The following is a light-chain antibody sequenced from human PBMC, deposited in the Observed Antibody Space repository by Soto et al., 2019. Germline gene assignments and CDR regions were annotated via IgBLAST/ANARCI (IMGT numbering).Light chain of an antibody. J-gene: IGLJ3*02. CDR1: SGSIASNY. Sequence: NFMLTQPHSVSGSPGKTVIISCTRSSGSIASNYVQWYQQRPGSTPTTVIYEDNQRPSGVPDRFSGSIDSSSNSASLTISGLETEDEADYFYQSYDGSNQVFGAGTKLTIL. V-gene: IGLV6-57*01. CDR3: QSYDGSNQV. CDR2: EDN.